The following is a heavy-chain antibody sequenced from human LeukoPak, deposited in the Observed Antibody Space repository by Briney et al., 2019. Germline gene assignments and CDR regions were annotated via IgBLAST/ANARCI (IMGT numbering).Heavy chain of an antibody. J-gene: IGHJ5*02. D-gene: IGHD2-15*01. CDR3: ARHEEVVPEAGYCTGGSCYVWFDP. Sequence: TSETLSLTCTVSGGSINSYYWSWIRQPPGKGLEWIGYIYYSGSTNYNPSLKSRVTISVDTSKTQFSLKLSSVTAADTAVYYCARHEEVVPEAGYCTGGSCYVWFDPWGQGILVTVSS. CDR2: IYYSGST. CDR1: GGSINSYY. V-gene: IGHV4-59*08.